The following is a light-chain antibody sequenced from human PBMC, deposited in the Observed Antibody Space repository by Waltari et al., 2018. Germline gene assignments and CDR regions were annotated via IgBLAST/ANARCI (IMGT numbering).Light chain of an antibody. J-gene: IGLJ2*01. Sequence: SYELTQPPSVSVSPGQTASITCSGHALSTKYAYWYHQKSGQAPVLVIFEDSKRPSGIPERISGSSSGTMATLPLSGAQLEDEGDYYCLSPDSSGTYVVFGGGTKLTVL. CDR3: LSPDSSGTYVV. V-gene: IGLV3-10*01. CDR1: ALSTKY. CDR2: EDS.